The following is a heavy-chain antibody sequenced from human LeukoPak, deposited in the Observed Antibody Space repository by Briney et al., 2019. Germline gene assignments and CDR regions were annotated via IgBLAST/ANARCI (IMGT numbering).Heavy chain of an antibody. D-gene: IGHD5-18*01. CDR1: GYTFTGYY. J-gene: IGHJ4*02. CDR2: INPNSGGT. Sequence: ASVKVSCKASGYTFTGYYMHWVRQAPGQGLEWMGWINPNSGGTNYAQKFQGRVTMTRDTSISTAYMELSRLRSDDTAVYYCARVDTDRYYFDYWGQGTLVAVSS. V-gene: IGHV1-2*02. CDR3: ARVDTDRYYFDY.